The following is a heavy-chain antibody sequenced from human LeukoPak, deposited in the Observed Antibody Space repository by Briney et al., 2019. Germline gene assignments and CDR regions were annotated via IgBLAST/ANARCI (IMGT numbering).Heavy chain of an antibody. CDR1: GDSINNYY. CDR2: MYNRGST. D-gene: IGHD6-19*01. J-gene: IGHJ4*02. CDR3: ARAEKAVTGTLDY. Sequence: SETLSLTCTVSGDSINNYYWSWIRQSPGKELEWIGYMYNRGSTTYNPSLKSRVTISTDTSKNQFSLRLTSVTAADTAVYYCARAEKAVTGTLDYWGQGTLITVSS. V-gene: IGHV4-59*01.